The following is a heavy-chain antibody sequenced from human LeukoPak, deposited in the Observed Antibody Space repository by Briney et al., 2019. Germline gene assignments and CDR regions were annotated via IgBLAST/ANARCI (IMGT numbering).Heavy chain of an antibody. CDR2: ISYDGSKA. D-gene: IGHD2-2*01. V-gene: IGHV3-30*01. J-gene: IGHJ3*02. CDR3: ARANIVVVPAAISLYTFDI. Sequence: GGSLRLSCAASGFTFNRYTVDWVRQAPGKGLEWVADISYDGSKAYYADSVKGRFTISRDNSKNTLYLQMNSLRAEDTAVYYCARANIVVVPAAISLYTFDIWGQGTMVTVSS. CDR1: GFTFNRYT.